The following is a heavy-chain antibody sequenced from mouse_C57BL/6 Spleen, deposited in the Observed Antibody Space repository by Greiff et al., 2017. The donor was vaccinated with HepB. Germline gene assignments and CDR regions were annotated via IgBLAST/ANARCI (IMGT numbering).Heavy chain of an antibody. V-gene: IGHV5-17*01. J-gene: IGHJ1*03. CDR2: ISSGSSTI. D-gene: IGHD1-1*01. CDR1: GFTFSDYG. CDR3: ARPNTTWCFDV. Sequence: EVQVVESGGGLVKPGGSLKLSCAASGFTFSDYGMHWVRQAPEKGLEWVAYISSGSSTIYYADTVKGRFTISRDNAKNTLFLQMTSLRSEDTAMYYCARPNTTWCFDVWGTGTTVTVSS.